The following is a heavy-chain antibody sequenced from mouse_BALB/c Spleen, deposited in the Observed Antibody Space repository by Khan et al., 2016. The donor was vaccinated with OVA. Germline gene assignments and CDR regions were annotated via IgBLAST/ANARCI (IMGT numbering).Heavy chain of an antibody. Sequence: QVQLQQSGAELAKPGASVKMSCKASGYTFINYWILWVKQRPGQGLEWIEYINPSTGYTEYNQNFKDKATLTADKSSSTAYMQLRSLTSEDSSVYYCARRGLRWDFDYWGQGTTLTVSS. V-gene: IGHV1-7*01. D-gene: IGHD1-1*01. CDR3: ARRGLRWDFDY. CDR2: INPSTGYT. J-gene: IGHJ2*01. CDR1: GYTFINYW.